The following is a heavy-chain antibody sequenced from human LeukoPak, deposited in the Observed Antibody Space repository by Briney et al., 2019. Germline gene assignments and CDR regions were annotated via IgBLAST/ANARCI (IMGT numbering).Heavy chain of an antibody. CDR3: ARGEVYSSSTGFDY. CDR2: IYYSGST. V-gene: IGHV4-59*01. D-gene: IGHD6-6*01. J-gene: IGHJ4*02. Sequence: PSETLSLTCTVSGGSISSYYWSWIRQPPGKGLEWIGYIYYSGSTNYNPSLKSRVTISVDTSKNQFSLKLSSVTAADTAVYYCARGEVYSSSTGFDYWGQGTLVTVSS. CDR1: GGSISSYY.